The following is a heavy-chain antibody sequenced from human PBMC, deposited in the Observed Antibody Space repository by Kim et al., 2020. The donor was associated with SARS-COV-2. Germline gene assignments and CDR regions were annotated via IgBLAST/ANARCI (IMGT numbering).Heavy chain of an antibody. V-gene: IGHV4-39*01. J-gene: IGHJ6*03. D-gene: IGHD3-3*01. Sequence: SETLSLTCTVSGGSISSSSYYWGWIRQPPGKGLEWIGSIYYSGSTYYNPSLKSRVTISVDTSKNQFSLKLSSVTAADTAVYYCARGLGDFWSGYYNPGVYMDVWGKWTTVTVSS. CDR2: IYYSGST. CDR3: ARGLGDFWSGYYNPGVYMDV. CDR1: GGSISSSSYY.